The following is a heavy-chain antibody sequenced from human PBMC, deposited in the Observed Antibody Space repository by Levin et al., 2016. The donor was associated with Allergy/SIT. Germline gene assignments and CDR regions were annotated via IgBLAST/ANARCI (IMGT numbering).Heavy chain of an antibody. D-gene: IGHD3-10*01. J-gene: IGHJ6*02. V-gene: IGHV3-30*03. CDR2: ISYDGSNK. CDR3: KWFGDDYDYYGVDV. CDR1: GFTFSSYG. Sequence: SLRLSCAASGFTFSSYGMHWVRQAPGKGLEWVAVISYDGSNKYYADSVKGRFTISRDNSKNTLYLQMNSLRAEDTAVYYCKWFGDDYDYYGVDVWGQGTTVTVSS.